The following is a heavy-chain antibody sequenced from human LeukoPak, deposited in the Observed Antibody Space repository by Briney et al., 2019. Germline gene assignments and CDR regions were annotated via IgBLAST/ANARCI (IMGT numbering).Heavy chain of an antibody. CDR3: AKGKPRIAASRFQYFDY. J-gene: IGHJ4*02. Sequence: GGSLRLSCAGSGFTVSSSYMSWVRQAPGKGLEWVSAISGSGGSTYYADSVKGRFTISRDNSKNTLYLQMNSLRAEDTAVYYCAKGKPRIAASRFQYFDYWGQGTLVTVSS. V-gene: IGHV3-23*01. D-gene: IGHD6-13*01. CDR1: GFTVSSSY. CDR2: ISGSGGST.